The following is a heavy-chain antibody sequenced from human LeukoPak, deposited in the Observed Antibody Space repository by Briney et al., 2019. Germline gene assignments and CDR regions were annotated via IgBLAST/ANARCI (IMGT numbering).Heavy chain of an antibody. CDR1: GGSISSGGYY. J-gene: IGHJ4*02. D-gene: IGHD6-19*01. V-gene: IGHV4-31*03. CDR2: IYFSGST. CDR3: ARDIAVAGNAEDY. Sequence: SETLSLTCTVSGGSISSGGYYWSWIRQHPGKGLEWIGYIYFSGSTYYNPSLKSRVTISVDTSKNQFSLKLSSVTAADTAVYYCARDIAVAGNAEDYWGQGTLVTVSS.